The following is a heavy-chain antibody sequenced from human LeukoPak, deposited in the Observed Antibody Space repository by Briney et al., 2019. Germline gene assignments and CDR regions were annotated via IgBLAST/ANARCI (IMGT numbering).Heavy chain of an antibody. D-gene: IGHD2-21*01. Sequence: GESLKISCKGSGYSFTIYWIGWVRQMPGKGLEWMGIIFPGDFDTRYSPSFQGQVTISADKSIGTAYLQLSSLKASDSAMYYCARRHLSGGDPYYFDYWGQGTLVTVSS. J-gene: IGHJ4*02. V-gene: IGHV5-51*01. CDR3: ARRHLSGGDPYYFDY. CDR2: IFPGDFDT. CDR1: GYSFTIYW.